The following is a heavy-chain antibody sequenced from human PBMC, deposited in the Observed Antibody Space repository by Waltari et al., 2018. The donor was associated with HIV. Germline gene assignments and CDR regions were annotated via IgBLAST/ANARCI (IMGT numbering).Heavy chain of an antibody. V-gene: IGHV4-39*07. CDR1: GGSISSSSYY. J-gene: IGHJ5*02. CDR3: ARGGVTIFGVVPRNWFDP. Sequence: QLQLQESGPGLVKPSETLSLTCTVSGGSISSSSYYWGWIRQPPGKGLEWIGSIYYSGSTHYNPSLKSRVTISVDTAKNQFSLKLSSVTAADTAVYYCARGGVTIFGVVPRNWFDPWGQGTLVTVSS. D-gene: IGHD3-3*01. CDR2: IYYSGST.